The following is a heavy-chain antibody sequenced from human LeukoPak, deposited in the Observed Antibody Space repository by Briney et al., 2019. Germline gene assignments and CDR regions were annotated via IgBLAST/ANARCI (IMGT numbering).Heavy chain of an antibody. CDR3: AREGNSWYDY. Sequence: RGSLRLSCAASGFTFTTYTMHWLRQAPGKGLEWVSSISSRSSHIDYTDSVKGRFIISRDNAKNSLYLQMSSLRAEDTAVYYCAREGNSWYDYWGQGTLVTVSS. J-gene: IGHJ4*02. D-gene: IGHD6-13*01. CDR1: GFTFTTYT. V-gene: IGHV3-21*01. CDR2: ISSRSSHI.